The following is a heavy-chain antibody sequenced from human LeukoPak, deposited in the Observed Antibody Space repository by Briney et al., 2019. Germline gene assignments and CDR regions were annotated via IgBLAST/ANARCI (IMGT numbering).Heavy chain of an antibody. CDR1: GYTFTGYY. D-gene: IGHD4-17*01. J-gene: IGHJ5*02. CDR2: INPNSGGT. Sequence: ASVKVSCKASGYTFTGYYMHWVRQAPGQGLEWTGRINPNSGGTNYAQKFQGRVTMTRDTSISTAYMELSRLRSDDTAVYYCARVNYGNTWFDPWGQGTLVTVSS. V-gene: IGHV1-2*06. CDR3: ARVNYGNTWFDP.